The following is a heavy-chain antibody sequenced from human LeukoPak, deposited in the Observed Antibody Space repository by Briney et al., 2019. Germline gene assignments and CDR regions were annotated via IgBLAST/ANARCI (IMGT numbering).Heavy chain of an antibody. Sequence: SETLSLTCAVYGGSFSGYYWSWIRQPPGKGLEWIGEINHSGSTNYNPSLKSRVTISVDTSKNQFSLKMSSVTAADTAVYYCASTYIAVAGTNYWGQGTLVTVSS. D-gene: IGHD6-19*01. J-gene: IGHJ4*02. CDR2: INHSGST. CDR1: GGSFSGYY. V-gene: IGHV4-34*01. CDR3: ASTYIAVAGTNY.